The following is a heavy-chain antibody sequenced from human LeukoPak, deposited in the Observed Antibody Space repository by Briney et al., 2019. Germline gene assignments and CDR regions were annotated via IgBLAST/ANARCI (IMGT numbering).Heavy chain of an antibody. J-gene: IGHJ5*02. CDR3: ARDRYCSGGSCYFNWFDP. CDR2: IYTSGST. V-gene: IGHV4-4*07. CDR1: GGSISSYY. Sequence: SETLSLTCTVSGGSISSYYWSWIRQPAGKGLEWIGRIYTSGSTNYNPSLKSRVTMSVDTSKNQFSLKLSSVTAADTAVYYCARDRYCSGGSCYFNWFDPWGQGTLVTVSS. D-gene: IGHD2-15*01.